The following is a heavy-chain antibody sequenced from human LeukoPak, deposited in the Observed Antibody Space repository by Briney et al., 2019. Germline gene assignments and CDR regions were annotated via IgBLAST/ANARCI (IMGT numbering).Heavy chain of an antibody. CDR1: GGSIGSSSYY. Sequence: PSETLSLTCTVSGGSIGSSSYYWGWIRQPPGKGLEWIGSIYYSGSTYYNPSLKSRVTMSIDTSQNHFALKLRSVTAADTAVYYCARGAYSRSYYYYYMDVWGKGATVTISS. CDR3: ARGAYSRSYYYYYMDV. J-gene: IGHJ6*03. CDR2: IYYSGST. D-gene: IGHD2-21*01. V-gene: IGHV4-39*06.